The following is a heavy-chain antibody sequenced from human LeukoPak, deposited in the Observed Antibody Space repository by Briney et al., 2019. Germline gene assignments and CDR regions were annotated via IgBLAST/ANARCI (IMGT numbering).Heavy chain of an antibody. CDR2: ISGSGGST. V-gene: IGHV3-23*01. CDR3: AKGRLGLLWFGELPLGDY. CDR1: GFTFSSYA. Sequence: PGGSPRLSCAASGFTFSSYAMSWVRQAPGKGLEWVSAISGSGGSTYYADSVKGRFTISRDNSKNTLYLQMNSLRAEDTAVYYCAKGRLGLLWFGELPLGDYWGQGTLVTVSS. D-gene: IGHD3-10*01. J-gene: IGHJ4*02.